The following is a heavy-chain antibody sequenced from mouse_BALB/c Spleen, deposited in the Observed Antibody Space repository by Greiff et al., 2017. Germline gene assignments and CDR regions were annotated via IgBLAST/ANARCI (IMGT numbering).Heavy chain of an antibody. V-gene: IGHV7-3*02. CDR3: AREGGHYGSSFFDY. D-gene: IGHD1-1*01. Sequence: EVQRVESGGGLVQPGGSLRLSCATSGFTFTDYYMSWVRQPPGKALEWLGFNRNKANGYTTEYSASVKGRFTISRDNSQSILYLQMNTLRAEDSATYYCAREGGHYGSSFFDYWGQGTTLTVSS. J-gene: IGHJ2*01. CDR2: NRNKANGYTT. CDR1: GFTFTDYY.